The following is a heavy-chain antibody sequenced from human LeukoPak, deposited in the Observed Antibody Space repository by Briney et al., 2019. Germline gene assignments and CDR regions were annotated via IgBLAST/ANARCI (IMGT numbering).Heavy chain of an antibody. V-gene: IGHV3-64*01. J-gene: IGHJ3*02. CDR3: ARELGGTKTGGFDI. D-gene: IGHD1-14*01. CDR1: GFTFSYYD. Sequence: PGGSLRLSCAASGFTFSYYDMRWVRQAPRKGLGFVSSIGAEGTIALYANSAKFRFTISRDNSQTTMHLQMGGLRPEDSAVYYCARELGGTKTGGFDIWCQGTVVTVSS. CDR2: IGAEGTIA.